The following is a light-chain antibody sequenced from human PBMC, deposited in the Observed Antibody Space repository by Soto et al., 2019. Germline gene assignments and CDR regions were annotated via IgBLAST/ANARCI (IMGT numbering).Light chain of an antibody. Sequence: QSVLTQPASVSGSPGQSFTISCTGTSSDVGAYHSVSWYQQHPGKAPKLIIFDVSNRPSGVSDRFSGSKSGNTASLTISGLQAEDEADYYCSSFTDTGTVMSGGGTQLTVL. V-gene: IGLV2-14*03. CDR3: SSFTDTGTVM. J-gene: IGLJ3*02. CDR1: SSDVGAYHS. CDR2: DVS.